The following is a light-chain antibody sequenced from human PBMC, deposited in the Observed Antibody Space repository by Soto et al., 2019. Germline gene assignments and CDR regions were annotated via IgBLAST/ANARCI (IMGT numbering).Light chain of an antibody. J-gene: IGKJ5*01. CDR2: TAS. V-gene: IGKV1-39*01. CDR3: QQRSNWPPFT. Sequence: DIQMTQSPSSLSASVGDRVTITCRASQNIHTHLNWYQQKPGKAPKPLIYTASSLHSGVPSRFSGSASGTDFTLTISSLEPEDFAVYYCQQRSNWPPFTFGQGTRLEIK. CDR1: QNIHTH.